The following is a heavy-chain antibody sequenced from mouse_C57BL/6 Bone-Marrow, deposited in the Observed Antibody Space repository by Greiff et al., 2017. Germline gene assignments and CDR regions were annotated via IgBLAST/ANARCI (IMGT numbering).Heavy chain of an antibody. J-gene: IGHJ4*01. CDR3: ARRWGFYDHYAMDY. CDR1: GYTFTSYG. Sequence: QVQLKQSGAELARPGASVKLSCKASGYTFTSYGISWVKQRTGQGLEWIGEIYPRSGNTYYNEKFKGKATLTADKSSSTAYMELRSLTSEDSAVYFYARRWGFYDHYAMDYWGQGTSVTVSS. V-gene: IGHV1-81*01. CDR2: IYPRSGNT. D-gene: IGHD2-3*01.